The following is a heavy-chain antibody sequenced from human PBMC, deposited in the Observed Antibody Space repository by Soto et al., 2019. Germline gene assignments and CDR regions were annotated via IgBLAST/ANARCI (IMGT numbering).Heavy chain of an antibody. CDR2: IYYSGST. CDR3: AGTLGIAMAGTPPGH. J-gene: IGHJ4*02. CDR1: GGPISSYY. V-gene: IGHV4-59*01. Sequence: QVQLQESGPGLVKPSETLSLTCTVSGGPISSYYWSWIRQPPGNGLEWMGYIYYSGSTNYNPSLKSRVTISVDTSKNQFSLKLSSVTAADTAVYYCAGTLGIAMAGTPPGHWGQGTLVTVSS. D-gene: IGHD6-19*01.